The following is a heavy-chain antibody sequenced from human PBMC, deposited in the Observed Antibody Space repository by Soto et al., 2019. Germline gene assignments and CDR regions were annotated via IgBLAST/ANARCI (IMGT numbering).Heavy chain of an antibody. CDR3: ARRGSVPRIVGATTHWFDP. Sequence: GESLKISCKGSGYSFTSYWIGWVRQMPGKGLEWMGIIYPGDSDTRYNPSFQGQVTISADKSISTAYLQWSSLKASDTAMYYCARRGSVPRIVGATTHWFDPWGQGTLVTVSS. CDR1: GYSFTSYW. J-gene: IGHJ5*02. CDR2: IYPGDSDT. D-gene: IGHD1-26*01. V-gene: IGHV5-51*01.